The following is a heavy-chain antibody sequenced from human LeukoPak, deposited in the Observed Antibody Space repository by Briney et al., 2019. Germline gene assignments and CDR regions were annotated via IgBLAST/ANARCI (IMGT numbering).Heavy chain of an antibody. V-gene: IGHV3-21*06. D-gene: IGHD3-10*01. Sequence: NPGGSLRLSCAASGFTFSTYSMNWVRQAPGKGLEWVSSIATSSDYIYYAGSLKGRFTISRDNAKNSLYLHMNSLRPDDTAVYYCARGRSITILRGVAISDGFDIWGQGTKVTVS. CDR3: ARGRSITILRGVAISDGFDI. J-gene: IGHJ3*02. CDR1: GFTFSTYS. CDR2: IATSSDYI.